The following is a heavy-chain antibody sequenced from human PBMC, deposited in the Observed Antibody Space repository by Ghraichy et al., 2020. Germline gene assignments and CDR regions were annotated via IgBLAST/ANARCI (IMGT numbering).Heavy chain of an antibody. J-gene: IGHJ3*01. Sequence: GESLNISCKGSGFSFNNYWIGWVRQMPGKGLEWMGVMYPGDSEIRYSPSFQGQVIISADKSISTAYLQWSSLKASDTAMYYCVRGQRSGFSINAFDLWGQGTMVTVSS. CDR1: GFSFNNYW. V-gene: IGHV5-51*01. CDR3: VRGQRSGFSINAFDL. CDR2: MYPGDSEI. D-gene: IGHD3-3*01.